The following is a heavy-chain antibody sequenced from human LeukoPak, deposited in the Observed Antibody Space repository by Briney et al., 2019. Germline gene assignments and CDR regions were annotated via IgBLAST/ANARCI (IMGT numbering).Heavy chain of an antibody. CDR1: GVTFSSYV. D-gene: IGHD3-9*01. CDR2: ISGSGGGT. V-gene: IGHV3-23*01. Sequence: GGSLRLSCEASGVTFSSYVMSWVRQAPGKGPEWVSGISGSGGGTYYADSVKGRFAISRDNSKNTLYLQMNSLRAEDTAVYYCAKDRLTGPTTGPVFFDYWGRGTLVTVSS. CDR3: AKDRLTGPTTGPVFFDY. J-gene: IGHJ4*01.